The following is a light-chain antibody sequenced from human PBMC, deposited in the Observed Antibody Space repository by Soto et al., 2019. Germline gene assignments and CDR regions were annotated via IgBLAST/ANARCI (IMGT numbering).Light chain of an antibody. CDR3: QQASSFWT. CDR2: AAS. J-gene: IGKJ1*01. Sequence: DIPMTQSPSSVSASVGDRVTITCRASQGISRWLAWYQQKPGKAPKLLIYAASSLQSGVPSRFSGSGSGTDFTLTISSLQPEDFATYYCQQASSFWTFGQGTKVEVK. CDR1: QGISRW. V-gene: IGKV1-12*01.